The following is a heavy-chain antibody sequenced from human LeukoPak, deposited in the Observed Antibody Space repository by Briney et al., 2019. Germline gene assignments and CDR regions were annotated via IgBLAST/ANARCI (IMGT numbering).Heavy chain of an antibody. CDR3: AKGLTVTTWFDP. Sequence: GGSLRLSCAASGFTFSSYGMSWVRQAPGKGLEWVSAISGSGGSTYYADSVKGRFTISRDNSKNPLYLQMNSLRAEDTAVYYCAKGLTVTTWFDPWGQGTLVTVSS. J-gene: IGHJ5*02. CDR1: GFTFSSYG. D-gene: IGHD4-17*01. CDR2: ISGSGGST. V-gene: IGHV3-23*01.